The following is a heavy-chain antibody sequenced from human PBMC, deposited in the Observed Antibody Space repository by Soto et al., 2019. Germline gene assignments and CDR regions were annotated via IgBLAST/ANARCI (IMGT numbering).Heavy chain of an antibody. D-gene: IGHD1-26*01. V-gene: IGHV3-23*01. CDR1: GFTFSSYA. CDR2: ISGSGGST. CDR3: ASDLVGASDSYGLDV. Sequence: GGSLRLSCAASGFTFSSYAMSWVRQAPGKGLEWVSAISGSGGSTYYADSVKGRFTISRDNSKNTLYLQMNSLRAEDTAVYYCASDLVGASDSYGLDVWGQGNQVTVTS. J-gene: IGHJ6*02.